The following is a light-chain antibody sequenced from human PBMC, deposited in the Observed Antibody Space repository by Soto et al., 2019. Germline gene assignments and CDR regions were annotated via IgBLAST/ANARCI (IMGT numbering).Light chain of an antibody. J-gene: IGKJ4*01. V-gene: IGKV1-5*01. CDR1: QSISTW. CDR3: QQRSERPLT. Sequence: DIQMTQSPSTLSASVGDSVTITCLASQSISTWLAWYQQKPGKAPKLLIYDASSLEGGVPSRFSGSGSGTEFTLTISGLEHEDFALYYCQQRSERPLTFGGGTKVDIK. CDR2: DAS.